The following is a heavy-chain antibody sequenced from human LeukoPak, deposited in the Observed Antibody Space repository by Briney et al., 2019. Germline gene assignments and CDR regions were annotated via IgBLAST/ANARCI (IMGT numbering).Heavy chain of an antibody. CDR3: ARLLRSSWYYWFDP. J-gene: IGHJ5*02. CDR2: INHSGST. D-gene: IGHD6-13*01. CDR1: GGSFSGYY. V-gene: IGHV4-34*01. Sequence: SETLSLTCAVYGGSFSGYYWSWIRQPPGKGLEWIGEINHSGSTNYNPSLKSRVTISVDTSKNQFSLKLSSVTAADTAVYYCARLLRSSWYYWFDPWGQGTLVTVSS.